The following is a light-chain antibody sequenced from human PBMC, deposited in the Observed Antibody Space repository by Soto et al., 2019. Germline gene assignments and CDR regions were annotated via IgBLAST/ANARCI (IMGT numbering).Light chain of an antibody. Sequence: EVVMTQSPATLSVSPGERATLSCRASQSVTSNLAWYQQKLGQAPRLLMYGASTRATGIPARFSGSGSGTEFNLTISSLQSEDFAVYYCQQYNNWPLTFGQGTKLEIK. CDR3: QQYNNWPLT. CDR1: QSVTSN. V-gene: IGKV3-15*01. CDR2: GAS. J-gene: IGKJ2*01.